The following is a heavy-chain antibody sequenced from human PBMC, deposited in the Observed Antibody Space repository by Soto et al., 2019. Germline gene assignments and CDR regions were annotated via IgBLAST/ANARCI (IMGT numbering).Heavy chain of an antibody. CDR2: IDWDDDK. Sequence: SGPTLVNPTQTLTLTCTFSGFSLSTSGMCVSWIRQPPGKALEWLARIDWDDDKYYSTSLKTRLTISKDTSKNQVVLTMTNMDPVDTATYYCARIHICWSYSSSWNGIYYWGQGSLVTVSS. CDR1: GFSLSTSGMC. D-gene: IGHD6-13*01. J-gene: IGHJ4*02. V-gene: IGHV2-70*11. CDR3: ARIHICWSYSSSWNGIYY.